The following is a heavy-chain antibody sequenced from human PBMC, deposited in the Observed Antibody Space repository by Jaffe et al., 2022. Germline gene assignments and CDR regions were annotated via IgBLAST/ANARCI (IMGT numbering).Heavy chain of an antibody. Sequence: QMQLVQSGPEVKKPGTSVKVSCKASGFTFTSSAMQWVRQARGQRLEWIGWIVVGSGNTNYAQKFQERVTITRDMSTSTAYMELSSLRSEDTAVYYCAAGLYSSARGYYYYYMDVWDKGTTVTVSS. CDR1: GFTFTSSA. D-gene: IGHD6-19*01. CDR3: AAGLYSSARGYYYYYMDV. V-gene: IGHV1-58*02. J-gene: IGHJ6*03. CDR2: IVVGSGNT.